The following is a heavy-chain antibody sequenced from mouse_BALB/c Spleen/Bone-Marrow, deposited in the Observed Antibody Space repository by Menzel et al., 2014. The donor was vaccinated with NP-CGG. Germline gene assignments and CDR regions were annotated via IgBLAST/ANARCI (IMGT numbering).Heavy chain of an antibody. D-gene: IGHD2-10*01. V-gene: IGHV1S81*02. CDR1: GYTFTSYY. CDR2: INPSNGGT. CDR3: TRRSLLSDYYSMDY. J-gene: IGHJ4*01. Sequence: QVHLQQPGAELVKPGASVKLSCKASGYTFTSYYLYWVKQRPGQGLEWIGEINPSNGGTNFNERFKSKASLTVDKSSSTAYMQLNSLTSEDSAAYYCTRRSLLSDYYSMDYWGQGTSVTVSS.